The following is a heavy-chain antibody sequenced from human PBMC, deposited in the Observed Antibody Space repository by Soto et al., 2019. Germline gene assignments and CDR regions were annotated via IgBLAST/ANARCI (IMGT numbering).Heavy chain of an antibody. J-gene: IGHJ5*02. V-gene: IGHV3-23*01. Sequence: EVQLLESGGGLVQPGGSLRLSCAASGFTISTYAMTWVRQAPVKGLECVSGVTGSGGQIHYADSVKGRFTISKDNSKNTLYLQMSSLRDEATALYYCEKDAVYNDGLWLMDSWGQGTLVTVSS. D-gene: IGHD2-21*01. CDR1: GFTISTYA. CDR3: EKDAVYNDGLWLMDS. CDR2: VTGSGGQI.